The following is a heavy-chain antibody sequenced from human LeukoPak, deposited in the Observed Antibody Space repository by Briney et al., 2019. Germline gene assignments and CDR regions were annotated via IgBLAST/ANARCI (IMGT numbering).Heavy chain of an antibody. J-gene: IGHJ4*02. CDR3: ARDLLASGILWLGDGGDY. V-gene: IGHV1-2*02. CDR2: INPNSGGT. Sequence: ASVKVSCKASGYTFTGYYMHWVRQAPGQGLEWMGWINPNSGGTNYAQKFQGRVTMTRDTSISTAYMELSRLRSDDTAVYYCARDLLASGILWLGDGGDYWGQGTLVTVSS. CDR1: GYTFTGYY. D-gene: IGHD3-10*01.